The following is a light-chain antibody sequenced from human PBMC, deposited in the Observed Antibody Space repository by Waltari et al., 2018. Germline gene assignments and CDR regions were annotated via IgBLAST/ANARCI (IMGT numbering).Light chain of an antibody. J-gene: IGKJ2*01. Sequence: EIVMTQSPATLSVSPGERATLSCRASQRVSSHLAGYQQEPGQAPRLLIYGASTRATGIPARFSGSGSGTEFTLTISSLQSEDFAVYYCQQYNNWPPYTFGQGTKLEIK. CDR3: QQYNNWPPYT. CDR1: QRVSSH. CDR2: GAS. V-gene: IGKV3-15*01.